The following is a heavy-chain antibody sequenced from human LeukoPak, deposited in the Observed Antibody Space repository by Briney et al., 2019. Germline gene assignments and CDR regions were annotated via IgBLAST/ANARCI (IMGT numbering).Heavy chain of an antibody. J-gene: IGHJ4*02. D-gene: IGHD3-10*01. CDR3: ARHRRKSIIGTVSSRGFDS. CDR2: IYPADSDT. Sequence: GESLKISCQGSGYSFTTYWIGWVRQMPGKGLEWMGIIYPADSDTTYGPSFQGQVTISADKSISTAYLQWSSLKASDTAMYYCARHRRKSIIGTVSSRGFDSWGQGTLVTVSS. V-gene: IGHV5-51*01. CDR1: GYSFTTYW.